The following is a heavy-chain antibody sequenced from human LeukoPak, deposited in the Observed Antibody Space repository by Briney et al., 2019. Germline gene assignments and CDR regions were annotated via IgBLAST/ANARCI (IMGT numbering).Heavy chain of an antibody. CDR3: ARGSSWLYF. V-gene: IGHV4-34*01. CDR1: GGSFSVYY. CDR2: INHSGST. J-gene: IGHJ3*01. Sequence: PSETLSLTCAVCGGSFSVYYWSWIRQPPGKGLEWIGEINHSGSTNYNPSLKSRVTISVDTSKNQFSLKLSSVTAADTAVYYCARGSSWLYFWGQGTMVTVSS. D-gene: IGHD3-22*01.